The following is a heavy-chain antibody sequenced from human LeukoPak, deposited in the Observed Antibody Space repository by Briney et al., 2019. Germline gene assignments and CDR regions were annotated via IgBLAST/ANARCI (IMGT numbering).Heavy chain of an antibody. CDR1: GYTFTGYY. D-gene: IGHD3-22*01. V-gene: IGHV1-2*06. CDR3: ARDQDSSGYYDY. Sequence: GASLKVSCKASGYTFTGYYIHWVRQAPGQGLEWMGRINPNSGGTNYAQKFQGRVTMTRDTSISTAYMELSRLRSDDTAVYYCARDQDSSGYYDYWGQGTLVTVSS. J-gene: IGHJ4*02. CDR2: INPNSGGT.